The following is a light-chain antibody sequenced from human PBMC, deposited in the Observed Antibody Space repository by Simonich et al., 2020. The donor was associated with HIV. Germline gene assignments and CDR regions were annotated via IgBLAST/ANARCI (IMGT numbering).Light chain of an antibody. CDR1: QSVLYSSNNKNY. CDR2: WAS. J-gene: IGKJ2*01. V-gene: IGKV4-1*01. CDR3: QQYYDTPYT. Sequence: DIVMTQSPDSLAVSLGERATINCKSSQSVLYSSNNKNYLAWYQQKPGQPPNLLIYWASTREAGVPDRVSGSGSGTDFTLTISSLQAEDVAVYYCQQYYDTPYTFGQGTKLEIK.